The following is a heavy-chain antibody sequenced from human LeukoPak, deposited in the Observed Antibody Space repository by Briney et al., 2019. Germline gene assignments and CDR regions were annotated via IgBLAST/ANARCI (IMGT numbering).Heavy chain of an antibody. J-gene: IGHJ4*02. D-gene: IGHD5-12*01. V-gene: IGHV4-31*03. CDR3: AREIVATTSFDY. Sequence: SQTLSLTCTVSGGSISSGGYYWTWIRQHPEKGLEWIGYICSSGSTSYNPSLKSRVTISVDTSKNQFSLKLSSVTAADTAVYYCAREIVATTSFDYWGQGTLVTVSS. CDR1: GGSISSGGYY. CDR2: ICSSGST.